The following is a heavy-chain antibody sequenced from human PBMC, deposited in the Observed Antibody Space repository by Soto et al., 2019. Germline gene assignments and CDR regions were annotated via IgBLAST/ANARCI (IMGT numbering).Heavy chain of an antibody. Sequence: QVHLVQSGVEVKKPGASVKVSCTAHGYNLREYGVSWLRQVPGQGLEWMGWISGDNVNRRSSQRFQDRLTMTTDTSTTTASMELRSVRSDDTAVYFCGREGQQLAQEQYFQFNGVDVWGQGTSVTVSS. CDR1: GYNLREYG. V-gene: IGHV1-18*01. CDR2: ISGDNVNR. CDR3: GREGQQLAQEQYFQFNGVDV. J-gene: IGHJ6*02. D-gene: IGHD6-13*01.